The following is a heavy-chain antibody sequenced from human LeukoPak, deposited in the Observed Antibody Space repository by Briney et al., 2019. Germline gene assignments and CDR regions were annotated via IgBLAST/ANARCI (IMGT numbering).Heavy chain of an antibody. J-gene: IGHJ6*02. CDR1: GYTFNVYY. D-gene: IGHD6-19*01. CDR2: INPNSGGT. V-gene: IGHV1-2*02. CDR3: ARGRGQWLVLSDV. Sequence: ASVNLSYKASGYTFNVYYMHWVRQPPGQGLEGMGWINPNSGGTNYAQKFQGRVTMTRDTSISTAYMELSRLRSDDTAVYYCARGRGQWLVLSDVWGQGTTVTVSS.